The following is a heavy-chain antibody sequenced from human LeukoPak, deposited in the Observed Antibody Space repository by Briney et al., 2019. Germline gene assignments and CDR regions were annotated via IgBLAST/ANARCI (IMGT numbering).Heavy chain of an antibody. CDR2: FSGSGGGT. V-gene: IGHV3-23*01. CDR3: AKFTRTLVRGALVN. D-gene: IGHD3-10*01. J-gene: IGHJ4*02. CDR1: GFTFSSYA. Sequence: GGSLRLSCAASGFTFSSYAMSWVRQAPGKGLEWVSAFSGSGGGTYYADSVKGRFTISRDNSKNTLYLQMNSLRAEDTALYFCAKFTRTLVRGALVNWGQGTLVTVSS.